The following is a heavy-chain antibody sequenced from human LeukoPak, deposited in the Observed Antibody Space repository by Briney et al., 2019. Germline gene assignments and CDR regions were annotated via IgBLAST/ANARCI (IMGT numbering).Heavy chain of an antibody. CDR1: GGSISSGGYS. Sequence: SETLSLTCAVSGGSISSGGYSWSWIRQPPGKGLEWIGYIYYSGSTNYNPSLKSRVTISVDTSKNQFSLKLSSVTAADTAVYYCARPSRVGGVGFRSGAFDIWGQGTMVTVSS. V-gene: IGHV4-61*08. CDR2: IYYSGST. CDR3: ARPSRVGGVGFRSGAFDI. D-gene: IGHD3-10*01. J-gene: IGHJ3*02.